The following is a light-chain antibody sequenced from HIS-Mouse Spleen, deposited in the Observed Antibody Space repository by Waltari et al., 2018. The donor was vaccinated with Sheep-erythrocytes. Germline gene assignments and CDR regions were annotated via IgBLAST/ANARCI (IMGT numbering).Light chain of an antibody. CDR3: QQYNSYPWT. Sequence: DIQMTQSPSTLSASVGYRVTIPCRASQSISTWLAWYQQKPGKAPKLLIYKASSLESGVPSRFSGSGSGTECTLTISSLQPDDFATYYCQQYNSYPWTFGQGTKVEIK. CDR1: QSISTW. V-gene: IGKV1-5*03. J-gene: IGKJ1*01. CDR2: KAS.